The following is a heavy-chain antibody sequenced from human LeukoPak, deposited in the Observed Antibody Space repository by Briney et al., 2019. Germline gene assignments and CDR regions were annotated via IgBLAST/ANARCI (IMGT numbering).Heavy chain of an antibody. J-gene: IGHJ4*02. CDR3: ARESMGWDYSASSGYSYWDY. Sequence: SVKVSCKASGGTFSSYAISGVRQAPGQGREWVGGIIPIFGTANYAQKFQGRVTITADESTSTAYMELSNLRSEDPAVYYCARESMGWDYSASSGYSYWDYWGQGTLVTVSS. V-gene: IGHV1-69*13. CDR2: IIPIFGTA. CDR1: GGTFSSYA. D-gene: IGHD3-22*01.